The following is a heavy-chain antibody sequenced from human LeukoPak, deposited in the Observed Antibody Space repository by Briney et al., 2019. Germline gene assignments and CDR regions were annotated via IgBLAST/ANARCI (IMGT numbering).Heavy chain of an antibody. CDR3: ARGPLYTESFARTWFDA. Sequence: SETLSLTCTVSGSSITSASYYWGWVRQPPGTGLEWIGSIYYSGNSYNNPSLKGRVTISIDTSTSQFSLELRSVTAADTAVYFCARGPLYTESFARTWFDAWGRGTVVTVSS. V-gene: IGHV4-39*01. CDR1: GSSITSASYY. D-gene: IGHD1-26*01. CDR2: IYYSGNS. J-gene: IGHJ5*02.